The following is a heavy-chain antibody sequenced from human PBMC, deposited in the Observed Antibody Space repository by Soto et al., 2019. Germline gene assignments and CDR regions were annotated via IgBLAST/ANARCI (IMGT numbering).Heavy chain of an antibody. CDR1: GFTFDDYA. CDR3: SQGTGMTVTKWDFQH. Sequence: EVQLVESGGGLVQGGRSLRLSCAASGFTFDDYAVHWSRQAPGKGRGWVSGISGNSGSIGYAYSVKGRCPISRDNAKNSLYLQMNSLRAEDTALDYCSQGTGMTVTKWDFQHWGQGTLVTVSS. J-gene: IGHJ1*01. D-gene: IGHD4-17*01. CDR2: ISGNSGSI. V-gene: IGHV3-9*01.